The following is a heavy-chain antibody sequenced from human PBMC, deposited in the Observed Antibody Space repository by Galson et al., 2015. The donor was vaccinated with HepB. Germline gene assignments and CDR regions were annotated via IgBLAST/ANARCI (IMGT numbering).Heavy chain of an antibody. D-gene: IGHD2-2*02. CDR1: GYTFTSYY. CDR2: INPSGGST. J-gene: IGHJ5*02. V-gene: IGHV1-46*01. Sequence: SVKVSCKASGYTFTSYYMHWVRQAPGQGLEWMGIINPSGGSTSYAQKFQGRVTMTRDTSTSTVYMELSSLRSEDTAVYYCARDPAIVVVPAAIRPNWFDPWGQGTLVTVSS. CDR3: ARDPAIVVVPAAIRPNWFDP.